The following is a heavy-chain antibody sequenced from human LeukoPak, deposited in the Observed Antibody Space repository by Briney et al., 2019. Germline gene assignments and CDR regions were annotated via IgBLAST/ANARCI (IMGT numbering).Heavy chain of an antibody. CDR1: GFTFSSYA. D-gene: IGHD3-22*01. Sequence: PGRSLRRSCAASGFTFSSYAMHWVRQAPGKGLEWVAVISYDGSNKYYADSVKGRFTISRDNSKNTLYLQMNSLRAEDTAVYYCAREIYDSSGYYLGYYYYGMDVWGQGTTVTVSS. V-gene: IGHV3-30-3*01. CDR2: ISYDGSNK. J-gene: IGHJ6*02. CDR3: AREIYDSSGYYLGYYYYGMDV.